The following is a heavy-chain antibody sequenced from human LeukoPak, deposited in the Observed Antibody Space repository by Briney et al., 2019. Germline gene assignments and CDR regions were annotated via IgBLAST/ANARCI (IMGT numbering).Heavy chain of an antibody. Sequence: PSETLSLTCTVSGGSISSGSYYWNWIRQPAGEGLEWVGRIYSSGSTNYNPSLKSRVTMSLDTSKNQFSLKVSSVTAADTAMYYCARDSYDSDYWGQGTLVTVSS. CDR2: IYSSGST. V-gene: IGHV4-61*02. D-gene: IGHD3-3*01. CDR1: GGSISSGSYY. J-gene: IGHJ4*02. CDR3: ARDSYDSDY.